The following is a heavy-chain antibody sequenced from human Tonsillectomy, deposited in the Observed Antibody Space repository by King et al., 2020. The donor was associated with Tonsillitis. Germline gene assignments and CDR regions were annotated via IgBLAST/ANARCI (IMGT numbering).Heavy chain of an antibody. Sequence: VQLQESGPGLVKPSETLSLTCTVSGGSISSYYWSWIRQPPGKGLEWIGYIYYSGSTNYNPPLKSRVTISVDTSKNQFSLKLCSVTAADTAVYYCARTTDMLWFGECWFDPWGQGTLVTVSS. CDR3: ARTTDMLWFGECWFDP. J-gene: IGHJ5*02. V-gene: IGHV4-59*01. D-gene: IGHD3-10*01. CDR1: GGSISSYY. CDR2: IYYSGST.